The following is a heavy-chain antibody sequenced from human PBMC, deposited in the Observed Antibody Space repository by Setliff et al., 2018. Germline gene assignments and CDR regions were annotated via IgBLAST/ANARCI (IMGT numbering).Heavy chain of an antibody. D-gene: IGHD6-6*01. CDR1: GYPFTNYG. J-gene: IGHJ6*03. Sequence: GASVKVSCKASGYPFTNYGITWVRQAPGQGLEWLGWISTYNVNTTYAQKLQDRVTMTTDTSTSTAYMELRSLRSDDTAVYYCARDREQLVPTTRVFLSYFMDVWGKGTTVTVSS. CDR2: ISTYNVNT. V-gene: IGHV1-18*01. CDR3: ARDREQLVPTTRVFLSYFMDV.